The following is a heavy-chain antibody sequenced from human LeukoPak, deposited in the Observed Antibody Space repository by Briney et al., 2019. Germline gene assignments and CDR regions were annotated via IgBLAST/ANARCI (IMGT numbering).Heavy chain of an antibody. Sequence: SSVKVSCQASGGTFISYTISWVRQARGQGLEGMGRIITMLGKTNDAQKSQGRVTNTSDKSTSAAYMELSSRRSEDTAVYYCARGVGRPMIWGQGTLVTVSS. CDR3: ARGVGRPMI. CDR1: GGTFISYT. J-gene: IGHJ4*02. V-gene: IGHV1-69*08. CDR2: IITMLGKT. D-gene: IGHD3-16*01.